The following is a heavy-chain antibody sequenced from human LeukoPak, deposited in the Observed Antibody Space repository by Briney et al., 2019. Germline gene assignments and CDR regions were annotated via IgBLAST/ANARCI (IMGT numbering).Heavy chain of an antibody. CDR3: AILREGSGHFDL. V-gene: IGHV3-48*04. Sequence: GGSLRLSCAASGFTFSSYSMNWVRQAPGKGLEWVSYISSSGSTIYYADSVKGRFTISRDNAKNSLYLQMNSLRAEDTAVYYCAILREGSGHFDLWGRGTLVTVSS. D-gene: IGHD3-10*01. CDR1: GFTFSSYS. J-gene: IGHJ2*01. CDR2: ISSSGSTI.